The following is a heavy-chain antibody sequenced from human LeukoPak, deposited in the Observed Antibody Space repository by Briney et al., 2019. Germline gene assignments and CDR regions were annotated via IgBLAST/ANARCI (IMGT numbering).Heavy chain of an antibody. CDR3: AKGGNGAAPLDY. CDR1: GFTFDDYA. Sequence: PGGSLRLSCAASGFTFDDYAMHWVRQAPGKGLEWVSGISWNSGSIGYADSVKRRFTISRDNRKHSLYLQMNSLRPEDTALYYCAKGGNGAAPLDYWGQGTLVTVSS. V-gene: IGHV3-9*01. J-gene: IGHJ4*02. D-gene: IGHD6-6*01. CDR2: ISWNSGSI.